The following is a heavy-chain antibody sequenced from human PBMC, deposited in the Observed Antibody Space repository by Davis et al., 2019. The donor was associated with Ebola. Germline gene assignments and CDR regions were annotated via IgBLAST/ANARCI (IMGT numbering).Heavy chain of an antibody. V-gene: IGHV7-4-1*02. CDR3: ARAVYGVNGFDL. Sequence: ASVKVSCKASGYTFNRYAINWVRQAPGQGLEWMGWINTNSGTPTHAPGFTGRFVFSLDTSVTTAYLEISSLKIEDTAIYYCARAVYGVNGFDLWGQGTMVTVSS. CDR1: GYTFNRYA. CDR2: INTNSGTP. D-gene: IGHD2-8*01. J-gene: IGHJ3*01.